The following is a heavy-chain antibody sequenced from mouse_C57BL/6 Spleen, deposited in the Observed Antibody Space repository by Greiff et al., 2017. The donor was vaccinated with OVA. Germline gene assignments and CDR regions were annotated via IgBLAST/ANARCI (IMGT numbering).Heavy chain of an antibody. V-gene: IGHV1-82*01. J-gene: IGHJ2*01. Sequence: QVQLKESGPELVKPGASVKISCKASGYAFSSSWMNWVKQRPGKGLEWIGRIYPGDGDTNYNGKFKGKATLTADKSSSTAYMQLSSLTSEDSAVYFCARSARITTVVATDYWGQGTTLTVSS. D-gene: IGHD1-1*01. CDR3: ARSARITTVVATDY. CDR2: IYPGDGDT. CDR1: GYAFSSSW.